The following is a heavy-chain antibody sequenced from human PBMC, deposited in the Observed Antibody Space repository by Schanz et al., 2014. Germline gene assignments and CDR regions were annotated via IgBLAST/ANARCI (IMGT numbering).Heavy chain of an antibody. CDR1: GFTFRNYG. CDR2: ISSSGSSI. V-gene: IGHV3-21*04. CDR3: AKHVRSLTGNDY. D-gene: IGHD3-9*01. J-gene: IGHJ4*02. Sequence: EVQLLESGGGLVQPGGSLRLSCAASGFTFRNYGMNWVRQAPGKGLEWVSSISSSGSSIYYADSVKGRFTISRDNANNSLFLRMNSLRAEDTAVYYCAKHVRSLTGNDYWGQGTLVTVSS.